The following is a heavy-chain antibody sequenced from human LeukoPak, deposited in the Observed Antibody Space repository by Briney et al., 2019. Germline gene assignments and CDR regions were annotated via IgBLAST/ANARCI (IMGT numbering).Heavy chain of an antibody. CDR3: ARDPAPAARRFGYFQH. J-gene: IGHJ1*01. Sequence: GRSLRLSCAASGFTFSSYAMHWVRQAPGKGLEWVAVISYDGSNKYYADSVKGRFTISRDNSKNTPYLQMNSLRAEDTAVYYCARDPAPAARRFGYFQHWGRAPWSPSPQ. D-gene: IGHD6-6*01. CDR1: GFTFSSYA. CDR2: ISYDGSNK. V-gene: IGHV3-30-3*01.